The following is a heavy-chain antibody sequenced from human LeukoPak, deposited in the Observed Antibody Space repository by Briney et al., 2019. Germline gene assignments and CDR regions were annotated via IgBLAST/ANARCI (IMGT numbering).Heavy chain of an antibody. Sequence: GGSLRLSCAASGFTFSISGMHWVRQAPGEGLEWVAFIGRDGSTKYYADSVKGRFTISGDSSYNTAYLQMNSLGAEDTAIYYCAKDGERTFDIWGQGTMVTVSS. V-gene: IGHV3-30*02. CDR1: GFTFSISG. CDR2: IGRDGSTK. CDR3: AKDGERTFDI. J-gene: IGHJ3*02. D-gene: IGHD3-3*01.